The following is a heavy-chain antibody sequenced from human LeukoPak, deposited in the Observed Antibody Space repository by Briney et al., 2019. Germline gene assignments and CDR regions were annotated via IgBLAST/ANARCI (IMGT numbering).Heavy chain of an antibody. Sequence: ASVKVSCKVSGYTLTELSMHWVRQAPGKGLEWMGGFDPEDGETIYAQKFQGRVTMTEDTSTDTAYMELSSLRSEDTAVYYCATDQLQQQLANTYWYFDLWGRGTLVTVSS. D-gene: IGHD6-13*01. J-gene: IGHJ2*01. V-gene: IGHV1-24*01. CDR3: ATDQLQQQLANTYWYFDL. CDR2: FDPEDGET. CDR1: GYTLTELS.